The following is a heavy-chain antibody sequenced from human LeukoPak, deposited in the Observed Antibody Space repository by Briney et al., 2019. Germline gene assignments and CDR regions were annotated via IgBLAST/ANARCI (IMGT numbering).Heavy chain of an antibody. V-gene: IGHV3-9*01. CDR1: GFTFDDYA. CDR2: ISWNSGSI. J-gene: IGHJ4*02. D-gene: IGHD6-13*01. Sequence: GGSLRLSCAASGFTFDDYAMHWVRQAPGKGLEWVSGISWNSGSIGYADSVKGRFTISRDNAKNSLYLQMNSLRAEDTALYYCAKEGYSSSGYFDYWGQGTLVTVSS. CDR3: AKEGYSSSGYFDY.